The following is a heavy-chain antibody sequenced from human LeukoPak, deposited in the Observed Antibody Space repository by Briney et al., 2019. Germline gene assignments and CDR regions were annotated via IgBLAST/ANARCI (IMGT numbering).Heavy chain of an antibody. CDR1: GYTFSGYY. CDR2: INPNSGGT. CDR3: ARVAHNYDLLTGYYPYLDYFDF. J-gene: IGHJ4*02. V-gene: IGHV1-2*02. D-gene: IGHD3-9*01. Sequence: GASVKVSCKASGYTFSGYYMHWVRQAPGQGLEWMGWINPNSGGTNYAQKFQGRVTMTRDTSISTAYMELSRLRSDDTAVFYCARVAHNYDLLTGYYPYLDYFDFWGQGTLVTVSS.